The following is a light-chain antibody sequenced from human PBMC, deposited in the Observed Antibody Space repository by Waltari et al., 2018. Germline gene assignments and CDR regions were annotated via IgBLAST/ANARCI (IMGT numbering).Light chain of an antibody. CDR2: RNN. CDR3: ATWDDRLSGPGV. Sequence: QSVLTQPPSAPGTPGQRVTLSCSGNSPNIGSNYGHWYQQLPGTAPKLLIYRNNQRPSGVPVLFSGSKSGTSASLAVSGLRSEDEADYYFATWDDRLSGPGVFGGGTKLTVL. CDR1: SPNIGSNY. V-gene: IGLV1-47*01. J-gene: IGLJ3*02.